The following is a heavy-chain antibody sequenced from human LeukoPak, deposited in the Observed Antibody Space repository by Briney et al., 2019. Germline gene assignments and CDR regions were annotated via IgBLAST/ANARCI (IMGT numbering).Heavy chain of an antibody. CDR2: IYSGGST. D-gene: IGHD5-18*01. V-gene: IGHV3-53*01. J-gene: IGHJ4*02. CDR3: AREGYSYGIDY. Sequence: GGSLRLSCAASGCTVSSNYMSWVRQAPGKGLEWVSVIYSGGSTYYADSVKGRFTISRDNSKNTLYLQMNSLRAEDTAVYYRAREGYSYGIDYWGQGTLVTVSS. CDR1: GCTVSSNY.